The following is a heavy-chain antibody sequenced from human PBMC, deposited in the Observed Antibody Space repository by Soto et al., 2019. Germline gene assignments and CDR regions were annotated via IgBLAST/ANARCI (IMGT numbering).Heavy chain of an antibody. V-gene: IGHV1-69*01. Sequence: QVQLVQSGAEVKKPGSSVKVSCKAPGGTFSSYAISWVRQAPGQGLEWMGGIIPLFGTANYAQKFQGRVTITADESTSTGYMELSSLRSEDTAVYYCARSQGGSSSLDIYYSYYYGMDVWGQGTTVTVSS. CDR3: ARSQGGSSSLDIYYSYYYGMDV. D-gene: IGHD2-15*01. CDR2: IIPLFGTA. CDR1: GGTFSSYA. J-gene: IGHJ6*02.